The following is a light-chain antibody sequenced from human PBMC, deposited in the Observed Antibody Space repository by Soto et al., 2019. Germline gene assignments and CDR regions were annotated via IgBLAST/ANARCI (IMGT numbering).Light chain of an antibody. CDR2: GAS. CDR3: QQCDNWPLT. CDR1: QSVSSN. J-gene: IGKJ4*01. V-gene: IGKV3-15*01. Sequence: EIVMTQSPATLSVSPGERATLSCRASQSVSSNLAWYQHKPGQAPRLLIYGASTRATGIPARFSGSGSGTEFTLTISSLQSEDFAVYYCQQCDNWPLTFGGGTKVEIK.